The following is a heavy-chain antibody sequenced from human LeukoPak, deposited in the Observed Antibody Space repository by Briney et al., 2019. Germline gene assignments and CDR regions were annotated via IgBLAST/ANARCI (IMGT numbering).Heavy chain of an antibody. D-gene: IGHD2/OR15-2a*01. CDR3: AKDRIPDGKYSIDF. J-gene: IGHJ4*02. Sequence: GGSLRLSCAASGFTFSTYAMNRVRQAPGKGLEWVSVIVGNGGGIHYADSVKGRFTISRDNAKNTLYLQMNSLRAEDSAVYYCAKDRIPDGKYSIDFWGQGTPVTVSS. CDR1: GFTFSTYA. CDR2: IVGNGGGI. V-gene: IGHV3-23*01.